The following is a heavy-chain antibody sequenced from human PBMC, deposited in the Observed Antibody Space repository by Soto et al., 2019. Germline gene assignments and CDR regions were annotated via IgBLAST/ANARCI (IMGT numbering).Heavy chain of an antibody. CDR2: VSGYTGNR. Sequence: QVQLVQSGAEVKKPGASVKVSCKASGYAFSTYGISWVRQAPGQGLEWMGWVSGYTGNRNYAQKFHDRVTMTTDTSTSTAYMELRSLTSDDTAVYFCARGAAAVWFDPWGQGTLVTVSS. CDR3: ARGAAAVWFDP. CDR1: GYAFSTYG. V-gene: IGHV1-18*01. J-gene: IGHJ5*02. D-gene: IGHD6-13*01.